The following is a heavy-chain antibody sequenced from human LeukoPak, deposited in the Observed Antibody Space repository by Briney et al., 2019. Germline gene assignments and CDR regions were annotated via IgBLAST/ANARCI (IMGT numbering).Heavy chain of an antibody. D-gene: IGHD3-22*01. V-gene: IGHV1-2*02. Sequence: ASVKVSCKASGYTFTGYYMHWVRQAPGQGLEWMGWINPNSGGTNYAQKFQGRVTMTRDTSISTAYMELSRLRSDDTAVYYCARTYRTYYYDSSGYYLGYWGQGTLVTVSS. CDR3: ARTYRTYYYDSSGYYLGY. CDR1: GYTFTGYY. CDR2: INPNSGGT. J-gene: IGHJ4*02.